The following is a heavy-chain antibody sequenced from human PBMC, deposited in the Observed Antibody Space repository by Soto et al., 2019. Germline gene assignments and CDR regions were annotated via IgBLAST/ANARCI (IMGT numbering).Heavy chain of an antibody. CDR2: ISDDGSNK. J-gene: IGHJ6*02. Sequence: PGGSLRLSCVASGFTFSNYGMHWVRQAPGKGLEWVAFISDDGSNKYYADSMRGRFTMSRDNSKRTLYLQMSSLRVEDTAVYYCTKRRNVLRFLEWSSGMEVCGQGTTVTVSS. CDR3: TKRRNVLRFLEWSSGMEV. D-gene: IGHD3-3*01. V-gene: IGHV3-30*18. CDR1: GFTFSNYG.